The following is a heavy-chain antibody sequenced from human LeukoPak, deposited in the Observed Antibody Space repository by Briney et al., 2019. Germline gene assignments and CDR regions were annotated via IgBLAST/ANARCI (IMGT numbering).Heavy chain of an antibody. Sequence: GASVKVSCKSSVYTFTSYGISWVRQAPGKGREGMGWISAYNGNTNYAQKLQGRVTMTTDTSTSTAYMELRSLRSDDTAVYYCARAGTPYDYGGPRDAFDIWGQGKMVTVSS. CDR3: ARAGTPYDYGGPRDAFDI. CDR1: VYTFTSYG. D-gene: IGHD4-23*01. J-gene: IGHJ3*02. V-gene: IGHV1-18*01. CDR2: ISAYNGNT.